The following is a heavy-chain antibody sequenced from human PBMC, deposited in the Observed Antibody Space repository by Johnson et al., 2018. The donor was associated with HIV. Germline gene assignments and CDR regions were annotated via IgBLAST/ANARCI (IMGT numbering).Heavy chain of an antibody. J-gene: IGHJ3*02. D-gene: IGHD6-13*01. Sequence: VQLVESGGGLAKPAWSPRLSCAASGFTFSNAWMTWVRQAPGKGLEWVGRIKSKTDGGTPDYAAPVKGRFTISRDDSKNTLYRQMNSLRAEDTAVYYCAGDRGSSSWYRDAFDIWGQGTMVTVSS. CDR3: AGDRGSSSWYRDAFDI. CDR2: IKSKTDGGTP. CDR1: GFTFSNAW. V-gene: IGHV3-15*01.